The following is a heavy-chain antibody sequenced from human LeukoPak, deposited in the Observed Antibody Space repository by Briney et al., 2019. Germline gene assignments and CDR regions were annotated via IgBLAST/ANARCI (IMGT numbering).Heavy chain of an antibody. D-gene: IGHD5-24*01. V-gene: IGHV1-2*02. Sequence: ASVKVSFKASGYTFTGYYMHWVRQAPGQGLEWMGWINPNSGGTNYAQKFQGRVTMTRDTSISTAYMELSRLRSDDTAVYYCAREKEMATTHFFDYWGQGTLVTVSS. CDR3: AREKEMATTHFFDY. J-gene: IGHJ4*02. CDR2: INPNSGGT. CDR1: GYTFTGYY.